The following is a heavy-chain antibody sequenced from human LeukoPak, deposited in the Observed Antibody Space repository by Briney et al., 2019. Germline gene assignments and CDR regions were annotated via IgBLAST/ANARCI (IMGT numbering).Heavy chain of an antibody. J-gene: IGHJ4*02. CDR3: ARGTIAVAGYFDY. V-gene: IGHV1-69*06. CDR2: IVSIFGTP. CDR1: GGTFSSYA. Sequence: SVKVSCKASGGTFSSYAISWVRQAPGQGLEWMGGIVSIFGTPNYAQKFQGRVTITADKSTSTAYMELSSLRSEDTAVYYCARGTIAVAGYFDYWGQGTLVTVSS. D-gene: IGHD6-19*01.